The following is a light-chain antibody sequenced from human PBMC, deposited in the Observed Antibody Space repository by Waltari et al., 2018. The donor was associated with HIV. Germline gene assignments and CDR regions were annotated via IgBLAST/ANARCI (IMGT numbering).Light chain of an antibody. J-gene: IGLJ3*02. CDR3: SCATSGILLSGGGTLV. V-gene: IGLV2-14*01. CDR1: SSDFGLYDS. Sequence: QSALTQPASVSGSPGQSITISCSGASSDFGLYDSVYWYQQHPGKAPKLMIYVVSNRPSGGSNRFSCSKSCNTSSLTISGLQSDDEADYYCSCATSGILLSGGGTLVFGGGTKLTVL. CDR2: VVS.